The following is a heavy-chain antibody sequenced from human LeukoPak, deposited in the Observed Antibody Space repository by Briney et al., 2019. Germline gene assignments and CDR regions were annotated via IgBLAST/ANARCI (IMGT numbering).Heavy chain of an antibody. D-gene: IGHD5-18*01. CDR1: GGSISSYY. V-gene: IGHV4-59*08. CDR3: ARLQAMVTNHWFDP. Sequence: KPSETLSLTCTASGGSISSYYWSWIRQPPGKGLDRIGYIYYSGSTNYNPSLKSRVNISVDTSKHQFSLKLSAVTAADTAVYYCARLQAMVTNHWFDPWGQGTLVTVSS. J-gene: IGHJ5*02. CDR2: IYYSGST.